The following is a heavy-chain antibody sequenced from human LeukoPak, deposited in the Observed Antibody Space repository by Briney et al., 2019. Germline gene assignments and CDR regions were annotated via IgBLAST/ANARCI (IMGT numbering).Heavy chain of an antibody. CDR1: GFTFSSYS. CDR3: AREGLGYCSSTSCYADVIDY. J-gene: IGHJ4*02. CDR2: ISSSSSYI. V-gene: IGHV3-21*01. Sequence: PGGSLRLSCAASGFTFSSYSMNWVPQAPGKGLEGVSSISSSSSYIYYADSVKGRFTISRDNAKNSLYLQMNSLRAEDTAVYYCAREGLGYCSSTSCYADVIDYWGQGTLVTVSS. D-gene: IGHD2-2*01.